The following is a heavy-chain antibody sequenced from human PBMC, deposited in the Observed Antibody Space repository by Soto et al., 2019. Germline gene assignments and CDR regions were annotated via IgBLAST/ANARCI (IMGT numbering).Heavy chain of an antibody. CDR1: GFTFSSYA. CDR3: AKCLDYYDSSGYYPLNYFDY. CDR2: ISGSGGST. D-gene: IGHD3-22*01. Sequence: GGSLRLSCAASGFTFSSYAMSWVRQAPGKGLEWVSVISGSGGSTHYADSVKGRFTISRDNSKNTLYLQMNSLRAEDTAVYYCAKCLDYYDSSGYYPLNYFDYWGQGTLVTVSS. J-gene: IGHJ4*02. V-gene: IGHV3-23*01.